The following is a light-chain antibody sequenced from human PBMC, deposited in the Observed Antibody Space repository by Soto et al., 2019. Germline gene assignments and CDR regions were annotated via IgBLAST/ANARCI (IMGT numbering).Light chain of an antibody. V-gene: IGKV1-12*02. CDR2: GAS. J-gene: IGKJ1*01. Sequence: DIQMTQSPSSVPASVGDRVTITCRASQDISSWLVWYQQKPGKAPNLLIYGASSLQSGVPSRFSGSGSGTDFTLTICSLQPEDFATYYCQQANSFPWTFGQGTKVEMK. CDR3: QQANSFPWT. CDR1: QDISSW.